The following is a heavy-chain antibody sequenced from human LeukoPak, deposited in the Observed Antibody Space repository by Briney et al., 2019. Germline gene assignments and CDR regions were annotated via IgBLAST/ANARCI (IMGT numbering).Heavy chain of an antibody. CDR2: ITSSRGNI. D-gene: IGHD5-18*01. J-gene: IGHJ4*02. CDR3: ARVAWVDSTMVADY. Sequence: GRSLRLSCAASGFTFSSYGLNWVRQAPGKGLEWVSSITSSRGNIYYGDSVMGRFTISRDNAKNSLYLQMNRLRAEDTAVYYCARVAWVDSTMVADYWGQGTLVTVSS. CDR1: GFTFSSYG. V-gene: IGHV3-21*01.